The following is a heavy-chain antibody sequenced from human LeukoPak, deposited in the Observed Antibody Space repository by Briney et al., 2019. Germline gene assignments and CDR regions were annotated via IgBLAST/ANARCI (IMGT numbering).Heavy chain of an antibody. V-gene: IGHV4-34*01. CDR1: GFTFSSYG. CDR2: INHSGST. J-gene: IGHJ5*02. D-gene: IGHD6-13*01. CDR3: ARGRYGSSWGWVDNWFDP. Sequence: GSLRLSCAASGFTFSSYGMSWVRQAPGKGLEWIGEINHSGSTNYNPSLKSRVTISVDTSKNQFSLKLSSVTAADTAVYYCARGRYGSSWGWVDNWFDPWGQGTLVTVSS.